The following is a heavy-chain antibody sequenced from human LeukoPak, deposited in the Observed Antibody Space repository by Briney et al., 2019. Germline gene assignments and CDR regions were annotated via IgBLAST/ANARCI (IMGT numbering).Heavy chain of an antibody. D-gene: IGHD5-18*01. Sequence: GASVKVSCKASGGTFSSYAISWVRQAPGQGLEWMGGIIPIFGTANYAQKFQGRVTITADKSTSTAYMELSSLRSEDTAVYYCARGKGGDTAMVTSTFDYWGQGTLVTVSS. V-gene: IGHV1-69*06. CDR3: ARGKGGDTAMVTSTFDY. CDR2: IIPIFGTA. J-gene: IGHJ4*02. CDR1: GGTFSSYA.